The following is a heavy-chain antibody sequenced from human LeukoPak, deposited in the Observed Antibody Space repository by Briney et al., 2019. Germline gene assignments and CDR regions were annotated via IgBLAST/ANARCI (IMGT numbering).Heavy chain of an antibody. V-gene: IGHV4-59*05. D-gene: IGHD4/OR15-4a*01. CDR2: IYYSGST. CDR1: GDSISSYY. Sequence: PSETLSLTCTVSGDSISSYYWNWIRQPPGKGLEWIGSIYYSGSTYYNPSLKSRVTISVDTSKNQFSLKLSSVTAADTAVYYCAREGDYAIDYWGQGTLVTVSS. CDR3: AREGDYAIDY. J-gene: IGHJ4*02.